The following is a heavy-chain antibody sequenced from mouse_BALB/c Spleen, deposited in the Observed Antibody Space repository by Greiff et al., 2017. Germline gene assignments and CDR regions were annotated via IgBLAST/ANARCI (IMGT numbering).Heavy chain of an antibody. Sequence: EVQGVESGGGLVQPGGSLRLSCATSGFTFTDYYMSWVRQPPGKALEWLGFIRNKANGYTTEYSASVKGRFTISRDNSQSILYLQMNTLRAEDSATYYCARYGPHYYAMDYWGQGTSVTVSS. J-gene: IGHJ4*01. V-gene: IGHV7-3*02. CDR1: GFTFTDYY. CDR2: IRNKANGYTT. D-gene: IGHD1-2*01. CDR3: ARYGPHYYAMDY.